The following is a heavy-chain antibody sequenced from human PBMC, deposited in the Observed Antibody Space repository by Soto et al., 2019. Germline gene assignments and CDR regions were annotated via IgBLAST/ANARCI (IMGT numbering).Heavy chain of an antibody. J-gene: IGHJ4*02. Sequence: PSETLSLTCTVSGGSISSRNFYWGWIRQPPGKGLEWIGSIYHSESTYYNPSLKSRVTISVDTSKNHFSLSLSSLTASDTAVYYCARGGEEVADYWGQGTLVTVSS. D-gene: IGHD3-16*01. CDR3: ARGGEEVADY. CDR2: IYHSEST. V-gene: IGHV4-39*02. CDR1: GGSISSRNFY.